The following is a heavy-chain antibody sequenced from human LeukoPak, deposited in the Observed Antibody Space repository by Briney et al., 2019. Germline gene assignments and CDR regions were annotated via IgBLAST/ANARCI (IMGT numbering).Heavy chain of an antibody. CDR2: ISYDGSNK. V-gene: IGHV3-30*03. CDR3: ARGGSRMSWFDP. D-gene: IGHD1-26*01. CDR1: GCTFSSYG. J-gene: IGHJ5*02. Sequence: GGSLRLSCAASGCTFSSYGMHWVRQAPGKGLERVAVISYDGSNKYYADSVKGRFTISRDNSKNTLYLQMNSLRAEDTAVYYCARGGSRMSWFDPWGQGTLVTVSS.